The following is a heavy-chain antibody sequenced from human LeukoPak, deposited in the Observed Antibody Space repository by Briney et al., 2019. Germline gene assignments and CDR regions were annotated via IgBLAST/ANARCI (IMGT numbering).Heavy chain of an antibody. Sequence: ASVKVSCKASGYTFSSYGISWVRQAPGQGLEWMGWINPNSGGTNYAQKFQGRVTMTRDTSISTAYMELSRLRSDDTAVYYCARWYYYDSSGYSNAGDYWGQGTLVTVSS. J-gene: IGHJ4*02. D-gene: IGHD3-22*01. V-gene: IGHV1-2*02. CDR2: INPNSGGT. CDR1: GYTFSSYG. CDR3: ARWYYYDSSGYSNAGDY.